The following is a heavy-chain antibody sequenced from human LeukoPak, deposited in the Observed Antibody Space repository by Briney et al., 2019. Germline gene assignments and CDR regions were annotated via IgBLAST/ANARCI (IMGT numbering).Heavy chain of an antibody. Sequence: GGSLRLSCAASGFTFSTYGMHWVRQAPGKGLEWVAFIRYDGSNKYYADSVKDRFTISRDNSKNTLYLQMNSLRVEDTAVYYCAKDDGYYYYYMDVWGKGTTVTVSS. J-gene: IGHJ6*03. D-gene: IGHD5-24*01. V-gene: IGHV3-30*02. CDR3: AKDDGYYYYYMDV. CDR1: GFTFSTYG. CDR2: IRYDGSNK.